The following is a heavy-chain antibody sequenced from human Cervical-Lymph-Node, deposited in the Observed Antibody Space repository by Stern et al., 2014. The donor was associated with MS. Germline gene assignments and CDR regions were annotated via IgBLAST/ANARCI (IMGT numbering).Heavy chain of an antibody. CDR2: LWYEENKT. J-gene: IGHJ6*02. Sequence: VQLLESGGGVVQPGRSLRLACATSGLPFSYYGMAWVPQAPGQGPEGGALLWYEENKTYYTDSVKGRFTISRDTSKNTLYLQMDNLRAEDTAVYYCARDSRDYLNYYGLDVWGQGTTVTVS. V-gene: IGHV3-33*01. CDR1: GLPFSYYG. D-gene: IGHD4-17*01. CDR3: ARDSRDYLNYYGLDV.